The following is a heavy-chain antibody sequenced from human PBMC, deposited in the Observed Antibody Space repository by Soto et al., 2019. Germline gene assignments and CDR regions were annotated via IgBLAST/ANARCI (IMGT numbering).Heavy chain of an antibody. CDR2: ISYDGSNK. V-gene: IGHV3-30*18. CDR3: AKGGSYSRFNVYYYGMDV. D-gene: IGHD1-26*01. J-gene: IGHJ6*02. Sequence: RLSCAASGFTFSSYGMHWVRQAPGKGLEWVAVISYDGSNKYYADSVKGRFTISRDNSKNTLYLQMNSLRAEDTAVYYCAKGGSYSRFNVYYYGMDVWGQGTTVTVSS. CDR1: GFTFSSYG.